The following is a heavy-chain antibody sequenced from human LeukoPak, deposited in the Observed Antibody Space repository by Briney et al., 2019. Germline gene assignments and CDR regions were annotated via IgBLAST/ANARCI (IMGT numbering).Heavy chain of an antibody. CDR3: ARDYLGYCSSTSCSINWFDP. CDR1: GGTFSSYA. CDR2: IIPIFGTA. J-gene: IGHJ5*02. Sequence: SVKVSCKASGGTFSSYAISWVRQAPGQGIEWMGGIIPIFGTANYAQKFQGRVTITTDESTSTAYMELSSLRSEDTAVYYCARDYLGYCSSTSCSINWFDPWGQGTLVTVSS. V-gene: IGHV1-69*05. D-gene: IGHD2-2*01.